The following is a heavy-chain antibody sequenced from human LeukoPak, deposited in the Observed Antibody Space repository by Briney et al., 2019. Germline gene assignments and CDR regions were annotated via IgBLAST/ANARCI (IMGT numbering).Heavy chain of an antibody. CDR2: INHSGST. Sequence: SETLSLTCAVSGGSFSGYYWSWIRQPPGKGLEWIGEINHSGSTDYNPSLKSRVTISVDTSKNQFSLNLSSVTAADTAVYYCARGRCSRGSCYSGRSRPTYYFDYWGQGTLVTVSS. CDR3: ARGRCSRGSCYSGRSRPTYYFDY. J-gene: IGHJ4*02. CDR1: GGSFSGYY. D-gene: IGHD2-15*01. V-gene: IGHV4-34*01.